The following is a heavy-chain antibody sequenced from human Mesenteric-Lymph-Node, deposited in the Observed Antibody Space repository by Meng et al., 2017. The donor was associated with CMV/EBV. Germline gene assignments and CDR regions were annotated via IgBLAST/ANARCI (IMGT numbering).Heavy chain of an antibody. D-gene: IGHD3-3*01. CDR1: GFTFSSYW. CDR3: AGGDLSY. CDR2: IKQDGSEK. V-gene: IGHV3-7*04. Sequence: GESLKISCAASGFTFSSYWMTWVRQAPGKGLEWVANIKQDGSEKYYVDSVKGRFTISRDNAKNSLYLQMNSLRAEDTAVYYCAGGDLSYWGQGTLVTVSS. J-gene: IGHJ4*02.